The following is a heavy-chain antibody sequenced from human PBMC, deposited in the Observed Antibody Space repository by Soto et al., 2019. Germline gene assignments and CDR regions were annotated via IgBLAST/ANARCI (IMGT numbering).Heavy chain of an antibody. Sequence: ASETLSLTCTVSGGSISSSSYYWGWIRQPPGKGLEWIGSIYYSGSTYYNPSLKSRVTISVDTSKNQFSLKLSSVTAADTAVYYRARRQFPFNAFDYWGQGTLVTVSS. V-gene: IGHV4-39*01. CDR1: GGSISSSSYY. J-gene: IGHJ4*02. D-gene: IGHD3-3*02. CDR2: IYYSGST. CDR3: ARRQFPFNAFDY.